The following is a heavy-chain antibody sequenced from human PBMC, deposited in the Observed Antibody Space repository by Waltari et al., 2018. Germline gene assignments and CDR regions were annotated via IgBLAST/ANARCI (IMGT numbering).Heavy chain of an antibody. CDR2: ISGSGGST. V-gene: IGHV3-23*01. Sequence: EVQLLESGGGLVQPGGSLRLSCAASGFTFSSYAMSWVRQAPGKGREWVSAISGSGGSTYYADSVKGRFTISRDNSKNTLYLQMNSLRAEDTAVYYCAKYPDPRGYSGYDSVYFDYWGQGTLVTVSS. CDR1: GFTFSSYA. D-gene: IGHD5-12*01. CDR3: AKYPDPRGYSGYDSVYFDY. J-gene: IGHJ4*02.